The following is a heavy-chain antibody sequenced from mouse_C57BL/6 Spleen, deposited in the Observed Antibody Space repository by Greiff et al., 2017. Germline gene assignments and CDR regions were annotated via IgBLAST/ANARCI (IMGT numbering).Heavy chain of an antibody. V-gene: IGHV1-80*01. D-gene: IGHD1-1*01. J-gene: IGHJ4*01. CDR2: IYPGDGDT. CDR3: AREGYYGSSYDYAMDY. CDR1: GYAFSSYW. Sequence: VQLQQSGAELVKPGASVKISCKASGYAFSSYWMNWVKQRPGKGLEWIGQIYPGDGDTNYNGKFKGKATLTADKSSSTAYLQLSSLTSEDSAVYFCAREGYYGSSYDYAMDYWGQGTSVTVSS.